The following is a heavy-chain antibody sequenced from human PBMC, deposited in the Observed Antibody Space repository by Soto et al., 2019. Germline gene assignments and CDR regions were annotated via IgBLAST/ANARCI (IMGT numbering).Heavy chain of an antibody. J-gene: IGHJ2*01. Sequence: QVELQQSGPGLVKPSQTLSLICAISGDRVSSGSATWSWIRQSPSRGLECLGRTYYRSKWYNDYAISVKSRIAINSDTSKNQLSLQLDSVTPDDTAVYFCARDGSGFHWYFDVWGRGILVTVSS. CDR3: ARDGSGFHWYFDV. V-gene: IGHV6-1*01. CDR1: GDRVSSGSAT. D-gene: IGHD6-19*01. CDR2: TYYRSKWYN.